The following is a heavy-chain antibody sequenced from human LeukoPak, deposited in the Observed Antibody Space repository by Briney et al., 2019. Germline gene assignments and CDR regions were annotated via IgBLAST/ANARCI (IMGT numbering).Heavy chain of an antibody. CDR2: IYYSGST. CDR3: ARVSSGSYSFGY. J-gene: IGHJ4*02. V-gene: IGHV4-39*07. CDR1: GGSISSSSYY. Sequence: SETLSLTCTVSGGSISSSSYYWGWIRQPPGKGLGWIGSIYYSGSTYYNPSLKSRVTISVDTSKNQFSLKLSSVTAADTAVYYCARVSSGSYSFGYWGQGTLVTVSS. D-gene: IGHD1-26*01.